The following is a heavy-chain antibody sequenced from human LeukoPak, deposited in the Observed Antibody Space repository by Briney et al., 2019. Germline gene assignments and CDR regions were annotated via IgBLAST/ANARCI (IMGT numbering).Heavy chain of an antibody. D-gene: IGHD5-18*01. CDR3: ARVLSAMAHRPFDY. CDR2: IIPIFGTA. V-gene: IGHV1-69*05. Sequence: SVKVSCKASGGTFSSYAISWVRQAPGQGLEWTGGIIPIFGTANYAQKFQGRVTITTDESTSTAYMELSSLRSEDTAVYYCARVLSAMAHRPFDYWRQGTLVTVSS. CDR1: GGTFSSYA. J-gene: IGHJ4*02.